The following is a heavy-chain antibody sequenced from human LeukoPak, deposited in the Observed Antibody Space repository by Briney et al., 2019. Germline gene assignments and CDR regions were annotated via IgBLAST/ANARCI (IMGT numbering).Heavy chain of an antibody. V-gene: IGHV3-23*01. D-gene: IGHD6-19*01. CDR3: AKWVKSGWVYYFDY. Sequence: GGSLRLSCAASGFTFSSYAMSWVRQAPGKGLEWVSSISGGGGTTYYPDSVKGRFSISRDNSKNTLYLQMSSLRAEDTALYYCAKWVKSGWVYYFDYWGQGTLVTVSS. CDR1: GFTFSSYA. CDR2: ISGGGGTT. J-gene: IGHJ4*02.